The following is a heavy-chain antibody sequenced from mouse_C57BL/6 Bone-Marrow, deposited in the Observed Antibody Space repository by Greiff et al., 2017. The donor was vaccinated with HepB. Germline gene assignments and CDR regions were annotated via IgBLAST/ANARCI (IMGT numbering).Heavy chain of an antibody. V-gene: IGHV5-9*01. CDR3: ARQGSVVAYWYFDV. CDR2: ISGGGGNT. D-gene: IGHD1-1*01. CDR1: GFTFSSYT. Sequence: EVKVVESGGGLVKPGGSLKLSCAASGFTFSSYTMSWVRQTPEKRLEWVATISGGGGNTYYPDSVKGRFTISTDNAKNTLYLQMSSLRSEDTALYYCARQGSVVAYWYFDVWGTGTTVTVSS. J-gene: IGHJ1*03.